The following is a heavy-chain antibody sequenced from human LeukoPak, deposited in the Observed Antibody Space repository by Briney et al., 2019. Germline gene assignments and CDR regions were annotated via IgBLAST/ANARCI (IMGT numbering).Heavy chain of an antibody. Sequence: PSETLSLTCAVYGGSFSGYYWSWIRQPPGKGLEWIGEINHSGSTNYNPSLKSRVTISVDTSKNQFSLKLSSVTAADTAVYYCARGDSSGWYSSALNYYYGMDVWGQGTTVTVSS. CDR1: GGSFSGYY. V-gene: IGHV4-34*01. CDR3: ARGDSSGWYSSALNYYYGMDV. D-gene: IGHD6-19*01. J-gene: IGHJ6*02. CDR2: INHSGST.